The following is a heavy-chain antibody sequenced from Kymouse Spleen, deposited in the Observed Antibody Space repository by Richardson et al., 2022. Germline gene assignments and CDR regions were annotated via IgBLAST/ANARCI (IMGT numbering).Heavy chain of an antibody. D-gene: IGHD3-10*01. Sequence: EVQLVESGGGLVQPGRSLRLSCAASGFTFDDYAMHWVRQAPGKGLEWVSGISWNSGSIGYADSVKGRFTISRDNAKNSLYLQMNSLRAEDTALYYCAKDKARGVMLDAFDIWGQGTMVTVSS. V-gene: IGHV3-9*01. CDR1: GFTFDDYA. CDR2: ISWNSGSI. CDR3: AKDKARGVMLDAFDI. J-gene: IGHJ3*02.